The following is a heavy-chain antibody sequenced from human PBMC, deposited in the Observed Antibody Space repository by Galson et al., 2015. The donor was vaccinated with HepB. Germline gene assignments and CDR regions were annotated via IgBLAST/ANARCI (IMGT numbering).Heavy chain of an antibody. D-gene: IGHD4-17*01. CDR3: ARGAVTTDFDY. Sequence: TLSLTCAVSGGSISSGGYSWSWIRQPPRKGLEWIGYIYHSGSTYYNPSLKGRVTISVDRSKNQFSLKLSSVTAADTAVYYCARGAVTTDFDYWGQGTLVTVSS. CDR1: GGSISSGGYS. J-gene: IGHJ4*02. V-gene: IGHV4-30-2*01. CDR2: IYHSGST.